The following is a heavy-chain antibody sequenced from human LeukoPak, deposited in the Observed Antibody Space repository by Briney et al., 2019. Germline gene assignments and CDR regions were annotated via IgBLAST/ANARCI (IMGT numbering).Heavy chain of an antibody. CDR1: GFTFRSYS. V-gene: IGHV3-21*01. Sequence: GGSLRLSCAASGFTFRSYSMNWVRQAPGKGLEWVSSISSSSSYIYYADSVKGLSTISRDNAKNSLYLQMNSLRAEDTAVYYCARDYYDSSGYLGSNSSIPFLFDYWGQGTLVTVSS. CDR2: ISSSSSYI. D-gene: IGHD3-22*01. J-gene: IGHJ4*02. CDR3: ARDYYDSSGYLGSNSSIPFLFDY.